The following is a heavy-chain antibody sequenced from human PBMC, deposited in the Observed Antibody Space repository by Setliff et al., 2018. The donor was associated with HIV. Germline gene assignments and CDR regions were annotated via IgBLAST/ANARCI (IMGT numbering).Heavy chain of an antibody. CDR3: AREGPQTGDHSLALF. V-gene: IGHV3-74*01. Sequence: GSLRLSCAASGFAFSSYWMHWVRQAPGKGLVWVSRVNSDGSRTSYADSVKGRFTISRDNAKNTLYLQMKSLRAEDTAVYYCAREGPQTGDHSLALFWGQGTVVTVSS. CDR2: VNSDGSRT. CDR1: GFAFSSYW. D-gene: IGHD7-27*01. J-gene: IGHJ4*02.